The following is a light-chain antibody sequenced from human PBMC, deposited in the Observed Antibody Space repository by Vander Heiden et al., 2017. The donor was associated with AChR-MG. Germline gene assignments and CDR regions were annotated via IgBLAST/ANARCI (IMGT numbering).Light chain of an antibody. V-gene: IGKV1-5*03. Sequence: DIQLTQSPSTLSASVGDTLPITCLASQSISTWLAWYQQKPGKAPKFLIDLASTLEDGVPSRFRGRGSGTECSLTISSLQPEDFATYYCQQYKSDPWTFGQGTKVEI. CDR2: LAS. J-gene: IGKJ1*01. CDR3: QQYKSDPWT. CDR1: QSISTW.